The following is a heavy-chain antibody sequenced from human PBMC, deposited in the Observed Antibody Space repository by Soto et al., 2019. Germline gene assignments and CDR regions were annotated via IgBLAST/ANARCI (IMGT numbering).Heavy chain of an antibody. J-gene: IGHJ4*02. CDR1: GFTFSSYA. CDR2: ISYDGSNK. CDR3: ARYRRYNWNYESSFDY. V-gene: IGHV3-30-3*01. Sequence: SVRLSFAASGFTFSSYAMHWVGQAPGKGLEWVAVISYDGSNKYYADSVKGRFTISRDNSKNTLYLQMNSLRAEDTAVYYCARYRRYNWNYESSFDYWGQGTLVTVSS. D-gene: IGHD1-7*01.